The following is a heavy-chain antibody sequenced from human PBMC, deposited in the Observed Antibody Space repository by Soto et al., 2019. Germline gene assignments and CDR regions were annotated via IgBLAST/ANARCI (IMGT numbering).Heavy chain of an antibody. CDR3: LCNDSSSMSAPGY. CDR2: IYPGDSDT. CDR1: GYSFTSYW. D-gene: IGHD6-6*01. V-gene: IGHV5-51*01. J-gene: IGHJ4*02. Sequence: GESLKISCKGSGYSFTSYWIGWVRQMPGKGLEWMGIIYPGDSDTRYSPSFQGQVTISADKSISTEYLQWRSLKASDTAMYYCLCNDSSSMSAPGYCGQXSLVTVSA.